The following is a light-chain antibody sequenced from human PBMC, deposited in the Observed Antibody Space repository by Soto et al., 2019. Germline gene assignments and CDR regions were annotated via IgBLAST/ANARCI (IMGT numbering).Light chain of an antibody. CDR3: QQYDSYSEA. J-gene: IGKJ1*01. V-gene: IGKV1-5*03. Sequence: DIQMTQSPSTLSGSVGDRVTITCRARQTISSWLAWYQQKPGKAPKLLIYKASTLKSGVPSRFSGSGSGTEFTLTISSLQPDDFATYYCQQYDSYSEAFGQGTRVEL. CDR1: QTISSW. CDR2: KAS.